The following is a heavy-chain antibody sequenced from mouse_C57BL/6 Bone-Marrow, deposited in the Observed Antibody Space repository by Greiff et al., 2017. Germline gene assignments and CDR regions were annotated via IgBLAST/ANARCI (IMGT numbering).Heavy chain of an antibody. D-gene: IGHD1-1*01. J-gene: IGHJ3*01. CDR3: ARGGLLRSWFAY. Sequence: QVQLKESGSELRRPGSSVKLSCKDFDSEVFPIAYMSWVRQKPGHGFEWIGGILPSIGRTIYGEKFEDKATLDADTLSNTAYLELNSLTSEDSAIYYCARGGLLRSWFAYWGQGTLVTVSA. CDR2: ILPSIGRT. V-gene: IGHV15-2*01. CDR1: DSEVFPIAY.